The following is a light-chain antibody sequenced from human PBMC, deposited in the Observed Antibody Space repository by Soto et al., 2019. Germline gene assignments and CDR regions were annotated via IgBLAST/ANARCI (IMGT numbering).Light chain of an antibody. Sequence: QSALTQPPSASGSPGQSVTISCTGTSSDVGGYNYVSWYQQHPGKAPKLMIYEVTKRPSGVPDRFSGSKSGNTASLTVSGLQAEDAADYYCSSYTSSSTLEIGGGTKLTVL. CDR2: EVT. V-gene: IGLV2-8*01. CDR1: SSDVGGYNY. CDR3: SSYTSSSTLE. J-gene: IGLJ2*01.